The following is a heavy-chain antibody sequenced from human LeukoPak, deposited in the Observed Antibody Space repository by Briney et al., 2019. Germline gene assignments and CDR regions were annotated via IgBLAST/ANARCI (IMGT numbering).Heavy chain of an antibody. CDR1: GLSVSSNY. J-gene: IGHJ5*02. CDR2: IYSDGST. V-gene: IGHV3-66*02. Sequence: GGSLRLSCAASGLSVSSNYMSRVRQAPGKGLEWVSVIYSDGSTYYADSVKGRFTISRDNSKNTLYLQMNSLRIEDAAVYYCVFFWGSGWFEPWGQGTLVTGSS. CDR3: VFFWGSGWFEP. D-gene: IGHD3-16*01.